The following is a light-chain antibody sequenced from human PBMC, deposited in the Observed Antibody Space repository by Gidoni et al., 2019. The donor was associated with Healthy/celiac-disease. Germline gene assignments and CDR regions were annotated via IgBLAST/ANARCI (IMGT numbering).Light chain of an antibody. Sequence: DIQKTQSPSSLSASVGDRVSITCQASQDISNYLNWYQQKPGKAPKLLIYDASNLETGVPSRFSGSGSGTDFTFTISSLQPEDIATYYCQQYDNFPLTFGRGTKLEIK. CDR2: DAS. CDR3: QQYDNFPLT. V-gene: IGKV1-33*01. CDR1: QDISNY. J-gene: IGKJ5*01.